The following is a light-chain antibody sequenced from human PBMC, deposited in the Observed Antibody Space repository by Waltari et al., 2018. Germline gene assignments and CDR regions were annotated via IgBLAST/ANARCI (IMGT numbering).Light chain of an antibody. Sequence: EIVLTQSPGTLSLSLGERATLSGTASQSGSRALAWYQQKPGQAPRLLIYDASTRATGIPDRFSGSGSGTDFSLTISRLEPDDFAVYYCQHYVRLPATFGQGTTVEI. V-gene: IGKV3-20*01. CDR3: QHYVRLPAT. J-gene: IGKJ1*01. CDR2: DAS. CDR1: QSGSRA.